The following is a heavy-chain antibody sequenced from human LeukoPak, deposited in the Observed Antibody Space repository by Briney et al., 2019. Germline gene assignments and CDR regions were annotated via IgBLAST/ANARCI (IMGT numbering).Heavy chain of an antibody. V-gene: IGHV3-64*02. D-gene: IGHD3-16*01. J-gene: IGHJ4*02. CDR3: ARSLGGYADS. CDR2: ITGDGGST. Sequence: GGSLRLSCAASGFTFSHYGMYWVRQAPGKELEYVSAITGDGGSTYYADSVKGRFIISRDNPKNTVYLQMGSLRAKDMAVYYCARSLGGYADSWGQGTLVTVSS. CDR1: GFTFSHYG.